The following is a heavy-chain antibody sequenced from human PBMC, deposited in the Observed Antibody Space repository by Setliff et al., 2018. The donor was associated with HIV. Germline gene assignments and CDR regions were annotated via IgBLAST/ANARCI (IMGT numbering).Heavy chain of an antibody. CDR2: ISHSGGTI. V-gene: IGHV3-48*03. Sequence: PGGSLRLSCAASGFTFSIYAMTWVRQAPGKGLEWVSYISHSGGTIKYGDSVRGRFTTSRDIAKSSLYLQLDSLSVEDTAVYYCASGALLPTIDYWGRGTLVTVSS. J-gene: IGHJ4*02. CDR3: ASGALLPTIDY. D-gene: IGHD3-10*01. CDR1: GFTFSIYA.